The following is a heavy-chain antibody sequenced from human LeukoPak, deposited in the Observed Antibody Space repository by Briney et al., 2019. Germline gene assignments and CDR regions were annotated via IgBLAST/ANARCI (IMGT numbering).Heavy chain of an antibody. V-gene: IGHV4-39*07. D-gene: IGHD3-22*01. CDR2: IFYSGST. CDR3: TSGLQPDSSGY. Sequence: SETLSLTCTVSGGFISSSSYYWDWIRQAPGKGLEWIGGIFYSGSTSYNPSLKSRVTISVDTSKNQFSLKLSSVTAADTAVYYCTSGLQPDSSGYWGQGTLVTVSS. CDR1: GGFISSSSYY. J-gene: IGHJ4*02.